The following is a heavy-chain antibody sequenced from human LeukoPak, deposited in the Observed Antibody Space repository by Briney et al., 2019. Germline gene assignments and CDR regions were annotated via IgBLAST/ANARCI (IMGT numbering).Heavy chain of an antibody. Sequence: GASVKVSCKASGYTFTSYYMHWVRQAPGQGLEWMGIINPSGGSTSYAQKFQGRVTMTRDTSTSTVYMELSSPRSEDTAVYYCARDGTGATVFDYWGQGTLVTVSS. J-gene: IGHJ4*02. CDR2: INPSGGST. V-gene: IGHV1-46*01. CDR3: ARDGTGATVFDY. CDR1: GYTFTSYY. D-gene: IGHD1-26*01.